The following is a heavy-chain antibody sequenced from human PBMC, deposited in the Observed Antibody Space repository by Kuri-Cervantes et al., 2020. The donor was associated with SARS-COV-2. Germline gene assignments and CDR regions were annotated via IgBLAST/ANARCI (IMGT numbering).Heavy chain of an antibody. V-gene: IGHV3-48*03. CDR2: ISSSGSTV. Sequence: GGSLRLSCAASGFTFSSYEMNWVRQAPGKGLEWVSYISSSGSTVYYADSVKGRFTISRNNAKNPLYRQMNRLRAEDTAVYYCAPKGEGSGFDYWGQGTLVTVSS. CDR3: APKGEGSGFDY. D-gene: IGHD3-16*01. J-gene: IGHJ4*02. CDR1: GFTFSSYE.